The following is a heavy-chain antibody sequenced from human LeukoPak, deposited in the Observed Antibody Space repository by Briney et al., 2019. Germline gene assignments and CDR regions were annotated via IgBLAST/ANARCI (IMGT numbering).Heavy chain of an antibody. J-gene: IGHJ4*02. CDR2: INHSGST. D-gene: IGHD3-10*01. CDR1: GGSFSGYY. CDR3: ARGPGTMVRGVIHY. V-gene: IGHV4-34*01. Sequence: SETLSLTCAVYGGSFSGYYWSWIRQPPGKGLEWIGEINHSGSTNYNPSLKSRVTISVDTSKNQFSLKVSSMTAADTAVYYCARGPGTMVRGVIHYWGQGTLVTVSS.